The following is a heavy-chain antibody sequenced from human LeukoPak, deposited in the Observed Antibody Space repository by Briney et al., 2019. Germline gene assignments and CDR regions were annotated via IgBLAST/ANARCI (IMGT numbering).Heavy chain of an antibody. D-gene: IGHD6-13*01. CDR3: AREAAAGRDPPDY. J-gene: IGHJ4*02. CDR2: INPNSGGT. V-gene: IGHV1-2*02. Sequence: ASVKVSCKASGYTFTGYYMHWVRQAPGQGLEWMGWINPNSGGTNYAQKFQGRVTMTWDTSISTAYMELSRLRSDDTAVYYCAREAAAGRDPPDYWGQGTLVTVSS. CDR1: GYTFTGYY.